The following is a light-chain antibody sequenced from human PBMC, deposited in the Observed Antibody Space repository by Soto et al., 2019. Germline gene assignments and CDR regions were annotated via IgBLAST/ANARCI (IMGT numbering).Light chain of an antibody. J-gene: IGLJ3*02. Sequence: QSVLTQSPSASASLGASVKLTCTLTTGHSSNVIAWHQQQPEKGPRYLMKVNSDGGHIKGDGIPDRFSGSSSRAERYLTISSLQSEDEADYYCQTWASGTRVFGGGTKLTVL. CDR2: VNSDGGH. CDR1: TGHSSNV. V-gene: IGLV4-69*01. CDR3: QTWASGTRV.